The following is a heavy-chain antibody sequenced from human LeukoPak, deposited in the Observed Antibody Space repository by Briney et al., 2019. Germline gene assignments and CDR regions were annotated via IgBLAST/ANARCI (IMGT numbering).Heavy chain of an antibody. Sequence: GESLKISCKASGYTFTSYWIAWVRQMPGKGLEWMGIIYPGDSDTRYSPSFQGQVTISADKSSNTASLQWSSLKASDNAMYYCARQRDGYSFDYWGQGTLVTVSS. CDR3: ARQRDGYSFDY. CDR2: IYPGDSDT. CDR1: GYTFTSYW. D-gene: IGHD5-24*01. V-gene: IGHV5-51*01. J-gene: IGHJ4*02.